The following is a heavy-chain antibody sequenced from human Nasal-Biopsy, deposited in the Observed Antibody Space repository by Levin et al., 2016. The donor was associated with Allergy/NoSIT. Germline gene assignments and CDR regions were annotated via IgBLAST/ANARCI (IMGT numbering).Heavy chain of an antibody. J-gene: IGHJ6*02. CDR2: IYYSGST. CDR3: ATHLVITRLGLYYGLDV. Sequence: SLTCSVSGDSITSGGYHWSWIRQRPGKGLEWIGYIYYSGSTYYNPSLKSRVTISADTSKNQFSLNVTSVTAADTAVYYCATHLVITRLGLYYGLDVWGQGTTVTVTS. CDR1: GDSITSGGYH. D-gene: IGHD4-23*01. V-gene: IGHV4-31*03.